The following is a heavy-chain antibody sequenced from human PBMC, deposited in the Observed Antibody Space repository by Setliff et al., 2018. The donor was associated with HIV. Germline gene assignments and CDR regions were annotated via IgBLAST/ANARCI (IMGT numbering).Heavy chain of an antibody. CDR2: INHSRTT. J-gene: IGHJ4*02. D-gene: IGHD1-1*01. CDR1: GGSLSGYY. CDR3: ARGLGEMGTKIGNYFDY. Sequence: PSETLSLTCAVYGGSLSGYYWSWLRQPPGKGLEWLGEINHSRTTNYNASLNRRVTISVDTSKNQFSLKLGSVTAADTAMYYCARGLGEMGTKIGNYFDYWGQGTLVTASS. V-gene: IGHV4-34*01.